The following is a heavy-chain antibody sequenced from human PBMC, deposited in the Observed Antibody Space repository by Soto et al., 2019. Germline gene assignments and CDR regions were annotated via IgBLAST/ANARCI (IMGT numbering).Heavy chain of an antibody. J-gene: IGHJ6*02. Sequence: SETLSLTCTVSGGSINSYYWSWIRQPPGKALEWIGYAFYSGSTKYNPSLKSRVTISVDTSKTHFSLNLSSVTAADTAVYYCARDKGRYDSGMDVWGQGTTVTSP. CDR2: AFYSGST. CDR1: GGSINSYY. CDR3: ARDKGRYDSGMDV. D-gene: IGHD3-9*01. V-gene: IGHV4-59*01.